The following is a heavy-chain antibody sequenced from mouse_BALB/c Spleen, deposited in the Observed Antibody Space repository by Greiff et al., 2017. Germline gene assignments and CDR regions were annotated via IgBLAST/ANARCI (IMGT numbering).Heavy chain of an antibody. CDR1: GFSLTSYG. V-gene: IGHV2-9*02. CDR3: ATCYLDY. CDR2: IWAGGST. J-gene: IGHJ2*01. Sequence: VKLMESGPGLVAPSQSLSITCTVSGFSLTSYGVHWVRQPPGKGLEWLGVIWAGGSTNYNSALMSRLSISKDNSKSQVFLKMNRLQTDDTAMYYCATCYLDYWGQGTTLTVSA.